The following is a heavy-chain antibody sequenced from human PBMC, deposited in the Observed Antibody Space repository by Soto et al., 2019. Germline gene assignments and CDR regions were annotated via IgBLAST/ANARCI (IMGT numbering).Heavy chain of an antibody. CDR1: GFTFSSYA. V-gene: IGHV3-23*01. CDR3: AKKGSVEVITGTEFDY. CDR2: ISGSGGST. J-gene: IGHJ4*02. Sequence: GGSLRLSCAASGFTFSSYAMSWVRQAPGKGLEWVSAISGSGGSTYYADSVKGRFTISRDNSKNTLYLQMNSLRAEDTAVYYCAKKGSVEVITGTEFDYWGQGTLVTVSS. D-gene: IGHD1-20*01.